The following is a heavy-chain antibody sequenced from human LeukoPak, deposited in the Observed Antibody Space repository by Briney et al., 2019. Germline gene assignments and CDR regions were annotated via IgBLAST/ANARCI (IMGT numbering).Heavy chain of an antibody. J-gene: IGHJ4*02. V-gene: IGHV1-69*13. CDR2: IIPIFGTA. CDR1: GYTFTSYD. Sequence: SVKVSCKASGYTFTSYDINWVRQAPGQGLEWMGGIIPIFGTANYAQKFQGRVTITADESTSTAYMELSSLRSEDTAVYYCARDGPVDYWGQGTLVTVSS. CDR3: ARDGPVDY.